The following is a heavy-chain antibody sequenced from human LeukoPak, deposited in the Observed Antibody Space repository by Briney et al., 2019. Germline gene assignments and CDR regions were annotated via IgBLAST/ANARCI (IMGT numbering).Heavy chain of an antibody. CDR3: AKRSCGGGSCNFDY. CDR1: GFTFSNYA. CDR2: IGDRGGAT. J-gene: IGHJ4*02. D-gene: IGHD2-15*01. Sequence: GGSLRLSCAASGFTFSNYAMSWVRQAPGKGLGWVSAIGDRGGATNCADSVKGRFTISRDNSKNTLYLQMNSLRAEDTAVYYCAKRSCGGGSCNFDYWGQGTLVTVSS. V-gene: IGHV3-23*01.